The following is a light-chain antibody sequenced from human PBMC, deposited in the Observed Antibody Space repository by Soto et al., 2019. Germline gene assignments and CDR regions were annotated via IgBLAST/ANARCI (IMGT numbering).Light chain of an antibody. Sequence: QSALTQPPSASGSPGQSVAISCTGTSSDVGGYNYVSWYQQHPGKAPKLMIYEVNKRPSGVPDRFSGSKSGNTASLTVSGLQAEDEADYYCSSYTTRSTYVVLGGGTKLTVL. CDR1: SSDVGGYNY. V-gene: IGLV2-8*01. CDR3: SSYTTRSTYVV. CDR2: EVN. J-gene: IGLJ2*01.